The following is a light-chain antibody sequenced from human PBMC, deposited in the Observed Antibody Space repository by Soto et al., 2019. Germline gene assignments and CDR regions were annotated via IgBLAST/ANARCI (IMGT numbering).Light chain of an antibody. Sequence: QSVLTQPASVSGSPGQSITISCTGTSSDVGGYNYVSWYQHHPGKAPKLIIYDVTNRPSGVSNPFSGSKSGNTASLTISGLQPEHEAAYYCSSYTTSNTRQIVFGTGTKVTVL. CDR1: SSDVGGYNY. CDR2: DVT. CDR3: SSYTTSNTRQIV. J-gene: IGLJ1*01. V-gene: IGLV2-14*03.